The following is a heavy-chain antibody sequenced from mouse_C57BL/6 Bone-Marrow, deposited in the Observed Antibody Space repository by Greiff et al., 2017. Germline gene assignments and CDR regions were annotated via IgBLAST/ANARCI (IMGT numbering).Heavy chain of an antibody. Sequence: EVKLMESGPGLVKPSQSLSLTCSVTGYSITSGYYWNWIRQFPGNKLEWMGYISYDGSNNYNPSLKNRISITRDTSKNQFFLRLNSVTTEDTATYYCARRGIPDNWGRGTTLTVSS. CDR1: GYSITSGYY. J-gene: IGHJ2*01. D-gene: IGHD2-14*01. CDR3: ARRGIPDN. V-gene: IGHV3-6*01. CDR2: ISYDGSN.